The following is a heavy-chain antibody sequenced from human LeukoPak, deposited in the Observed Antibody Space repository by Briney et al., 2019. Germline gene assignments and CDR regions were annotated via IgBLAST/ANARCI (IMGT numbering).Heavy chain of an antibody. CDR2: IDTSGGST. CDR1: GFTFSSYW. D-gene: IGHD3/OR15-3a*01. Sequence: GGSLRLSCAASGFTFSSYWMHWVRQTPGKGLEWVSTIDTSGGSTHYADSVKGRFTISRDNSKNTMYLQMNSLRVEDTAIYYCATDVGTVFFDNWGQGTVVTVSS. CDR3: ATDVGTVFFDN. J-gene: IGHJ4*02. V-gene: IGHV3-23*01.